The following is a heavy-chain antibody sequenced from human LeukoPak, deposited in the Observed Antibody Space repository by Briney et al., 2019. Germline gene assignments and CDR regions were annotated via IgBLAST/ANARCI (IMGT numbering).Heavy chain of an antibody. CDR3: ARAPRPGHSGAWYYFDH. V-gene: IGHV3-23*01. CDR2: ITDSGDRT. D-gene: IGHD6-19*01. J-gene: IGHJ4*02. CDR1: TFSLRPFA. Sequence: GGTLSLSCALSTFSLRPFAMSCVPRAPGGGREGGATITDSGDRTYYTDSVKGRFTISRDNPWNSLFLDMNSLRGEDTAMYYCARAPRPGHSGAWYYFDHWGQGALVTVSS.